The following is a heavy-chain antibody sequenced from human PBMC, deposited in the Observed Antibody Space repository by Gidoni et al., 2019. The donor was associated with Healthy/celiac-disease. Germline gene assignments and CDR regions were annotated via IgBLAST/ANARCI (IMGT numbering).Heavy chain of an antibody. CDR3: AGATIGVGPAALGGWWFDP. Sequence: QVQLQKAGPGLVKPSGNLSLTCAVSGGSIISSNWWSWVRQPPGKGLEWIGEIYHSGSTNYNPSLKSRVTISVDKSKNQFSLKLSSVTAADTAVYYCAGATIGVGPAALGGWWFDPWGQGTLVTVSS. CDR1: GGSIISSNW. J-gene: IGHJ5*02. V-gene: IGHV4-4*02. D-gene: IGHD2-2*01. CDR2: IYHSGST.